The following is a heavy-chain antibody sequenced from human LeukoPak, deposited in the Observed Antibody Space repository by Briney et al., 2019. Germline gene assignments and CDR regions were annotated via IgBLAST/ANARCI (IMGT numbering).Heavy chain of an antibody. CDR3: ARIQRSVVVPAALGF. CDR2: INANTYGT. D-gene: IGHD2-2*01. J-gene: IGHJ4*02. V-gene: IGHV1-2*02. Sequence: ASVKVSCTASGYTFNDYYIHWVRQAPGQGLQWMGWINANTYGTLYAKMFQGRVTMTIDASVTAAYLELRRLRSDDTAVYFCARIQRSVVVPAALGFWGQGTLVTVSS. CDR1: GYTFNDYY.